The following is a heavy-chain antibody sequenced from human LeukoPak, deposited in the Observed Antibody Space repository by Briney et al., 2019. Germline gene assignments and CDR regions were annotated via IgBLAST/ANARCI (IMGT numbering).Heavy chain of an antibody. J-gene: IGHJ3*02. V-gene: IGHV4-34*01. Sequence: SETLSLTCAVYGGSFSGYYWSWIRQPPGKGLEWIGEINHSGSTNYNPSLKSRVTISVDTSKNQFSLKLSSVTAADTAVYYCARDINSSWYLSDAFDIWGQGTMVTVSS. D-gene: IGHD6-13*01. CDR1: GGSFSGYY. CDR3: ARDINSSWYLSDAFDI. CDR2: INHSGST.